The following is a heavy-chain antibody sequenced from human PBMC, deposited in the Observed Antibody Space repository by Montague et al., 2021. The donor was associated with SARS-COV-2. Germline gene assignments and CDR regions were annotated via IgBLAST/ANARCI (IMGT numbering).Heavy chain of an antibody. CDR2: INHSGST. J-gene: IGHJ6*02. V-gene: IGHV4-34*01. CDR3: ARSTVTNSPFGFSNKLRSRYNGMDV. Sequence: SETLSLTCAVYGGSFSGYYLNWIRQPPGKRLEWIGEINHSGSTNYNPSLKSRVTIAVDTSKNQVSLKLSSVTAADTAVFYCARSTVTNSPFGFSNKLRSRYNGMDVWGQGTTVTVSS. D-gene: IGHD4-17*01. CDR1: GGSFSGYY.